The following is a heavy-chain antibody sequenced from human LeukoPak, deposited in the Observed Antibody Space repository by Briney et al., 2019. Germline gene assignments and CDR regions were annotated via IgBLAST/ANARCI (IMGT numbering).Heavy chain of an antibody. V-gene: IGHV3-23*01. CDR3: AKVGPYDSSGYTTFDY. J-gene: IGHJ4*02. CDR2: ISGSGGST. CDR1: GFTFSSYE. Sequence: GGSLRLSCAASGFTFSSYEMNWVRQAPGKGLEWVSAISGSGGSTYYADSVKGRFTISRDNSKNTLYLQMNSLRAEDTAVYYCAKVGPYDSSGYTTFDYWGQGTLVTVSS. D-gene: IGHD3-22*01.